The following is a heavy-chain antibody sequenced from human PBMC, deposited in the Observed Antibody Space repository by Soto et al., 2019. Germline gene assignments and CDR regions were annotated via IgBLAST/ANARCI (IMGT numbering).Heavy chain of an antibody. J-gene: IGHJ4*02. Sequence: LETLCLTCTVSGGSISSYDVSWIRQPPGKGLEWIGYIYYSGSTNYNPSLKSRVTISVDTSKNQFSLKLSSVTAADTAVYYCARSQTTVTSYDYWGQGTLVTVSS. V-gene: IGHV4-59*01. CDR3: ARSQTTVTSYDY. D-gene: IGHD4-17*01. CDR2: IYYSGST. CDR1: GGSISSYD.